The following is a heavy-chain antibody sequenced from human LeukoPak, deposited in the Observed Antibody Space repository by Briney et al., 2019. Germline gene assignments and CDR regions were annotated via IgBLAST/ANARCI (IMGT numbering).Heavy chain of an antibody. V-gene: IGHV1-2*02. D-gene: IGHD3-22*01. CDR3: ARGYYYDSSGYYRREDLDY. J-gene: IGHJ4*02. CDR1: GYTFTGYY. Sequence: AAVKVSCKASGYTFTGYYMHWVRQAPGQGLEWMGWINANSGGTNYAQKFQGRVTMTRDTFISTAYMELSRLRSDDTAVYYCARGYYYDSSGYYRREDLDYWGQGTLVTVSS. CDR2: INANSGGT.